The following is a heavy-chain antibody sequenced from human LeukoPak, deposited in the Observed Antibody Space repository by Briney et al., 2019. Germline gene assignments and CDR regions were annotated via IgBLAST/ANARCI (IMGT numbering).Heavy chain of an antibody. D-gene: IGHD3-22*01. CDR2: IYYSGST. Sequence: SETLSLTCTVSGGSISSYYWSWIRQPPGKGLEWIGYIYYSGSTNYNPSLKSRVTISVDTSKNQFSLKLSSVTAADTAVYYCTSTPDYYDSSGIFDYWGQGTLVTVSS. V-gene: IGHV4-59*01. CDR3: TSTPDYYDSSGIFDY. J-gene: IGHJ4*02. CDR1: GGSISSYY.